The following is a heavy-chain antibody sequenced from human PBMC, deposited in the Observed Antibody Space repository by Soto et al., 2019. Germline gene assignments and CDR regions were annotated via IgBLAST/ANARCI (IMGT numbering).Heavy chain of an antibody. V-gene: IGHV4-34*01. CDR1: GGSFSNYY. J-gene: IGHJ6*02. CDR3: ARXTRDDSLPTLGHRSMDV. CDR2: INHTGNT. D-gene: IGHD3-16*01. Sequence: SATLSLTCAVYGGSFSNYYWSWIRQPPGKGLEWIGEINHTGNTNYNPSLKSRVTTSVATSTKQFSLKLPSVTAADTAVYYYARXTRDDSLPTLGHRSMDVWGQGTTVTVSS.